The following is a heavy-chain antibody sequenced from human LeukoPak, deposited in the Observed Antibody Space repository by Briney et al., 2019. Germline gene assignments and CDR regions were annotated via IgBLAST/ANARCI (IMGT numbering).Heavy chain of an antibody. J-gene: IGHJ4*02. CDR1: GFTFRSFS. V-gene: IGHV3-21*01. D-gene: IGHD2/OR15-2a*01. CDR3: VRGGTYCDSTCKGADY. Sequence: GGSLRFSCAASGFTFRSFSMNWVRQAPGKGLEWVSAIDSSTTRIYYANSVMGRFTISRDNAKNSLDLQMNSLRAEDTAVYYCVRGGTYCDSTCKGADYWGQGTLVAVSS. CDR2: IDSSTTRI.